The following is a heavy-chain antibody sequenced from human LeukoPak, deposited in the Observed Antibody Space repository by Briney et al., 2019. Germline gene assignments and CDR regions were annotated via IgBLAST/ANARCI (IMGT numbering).Heavy chain of an antibody. J-gene: IGHJ4*02. CDR1: GGSISSYY. CDR2: IYYSGST. CDR3: ARGEGFEIIDY. Sequence: PSETLSLTCTVSGGSISSYYWSWIRQPPGKGLEWIGYIYYSGSTNYNPSLKSRVTISVDTSKNQFSLKLSSVTAADTAVYYCARGEGFEIIDYWGQGTLVTVSS. D-gene: IGHD3-9*01. V-gene: IGHV4-59*01.